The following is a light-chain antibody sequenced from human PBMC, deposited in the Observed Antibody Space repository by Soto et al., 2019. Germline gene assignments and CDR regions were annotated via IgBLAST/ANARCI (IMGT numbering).Light chain of an antibody. J-gene: IGKJ5*01. CDR3: QQYGSLPIT. CDR1: QSVSSSF. Sequence: ENVLTQSPGTLSLSPGERATLSCRAGQSVSSSFVAWYQQKPGQAPRLVIYGAASRATGIPDRFSGSGSGTDFTLTISRLEPEDFAVYYCQQYGSLPITFGQGTRLEIK. CDR2: GAA. V-gene: IGKV3-20*01.